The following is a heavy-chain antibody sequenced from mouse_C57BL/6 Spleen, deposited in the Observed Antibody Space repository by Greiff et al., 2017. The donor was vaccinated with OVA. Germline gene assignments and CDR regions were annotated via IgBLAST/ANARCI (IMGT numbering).Heavy chain of an antibody. CDR3: ARDRDYDRAWFAY. V-gene: IGHV5-4*01. D-gene: IGHD2-4*01. CDR1: GFTFSSYA. J-gene: IGHJ3*01. Sequence: EVMLVESGGGLVKPGGSLKLSCAASGFTFSSYAMSWVRQTPEKRLEWVATISDGGSYTYYPDNVKGRFTISRDNAKKNLYLQMSHLKSEDTAMYYCARDRDYDRAWFAYWGQGTLVTVSA. CDR2: ISDGGSYT.